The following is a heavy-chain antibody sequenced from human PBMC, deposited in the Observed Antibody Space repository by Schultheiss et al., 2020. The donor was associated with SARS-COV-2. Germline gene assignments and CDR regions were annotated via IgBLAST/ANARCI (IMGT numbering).Heavy chain of an antibody. J-gene: IGHJ6*02. CDR2: IYHSGST. CDR1: GGSISSYY. CDR3: ARALAVGYSSSSWLYYYGMDV. V-gene: IGHV4-59*12. Sequence: SETLSLTCTVSGGSISSYYWSWIRQPPGKGLEWIGYIYHSGSTYYNPSLKSRVTISVDTSKNQFSLKLSSVTAADTAVYYCARALAVGYSSSSWLYYYGMDVWGQGTTVTVSS. D-gene: IGHD6-6*01.